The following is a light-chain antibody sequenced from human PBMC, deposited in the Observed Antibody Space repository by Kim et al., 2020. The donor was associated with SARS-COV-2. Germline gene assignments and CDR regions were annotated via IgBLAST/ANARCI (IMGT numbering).Light chain of an antibody. J-gene: IGLJ3*02. V-gene: IGLV3-21*04. CDR2: YDS. Sequence: VAPGKAARLTCGGNNIGSKRVHWYQQKPGQAPVLVIYYDSDRPSGIPERFSGSNSGNTATLTISRVEAGDEADYYCQVWDSSSDWVFGGGTQLTVL. CDR3: QVWDSSSDWV. CDR1: NIGSKR.